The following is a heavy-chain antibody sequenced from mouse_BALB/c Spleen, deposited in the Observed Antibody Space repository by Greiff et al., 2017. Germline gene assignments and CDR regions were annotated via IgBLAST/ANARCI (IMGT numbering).Heavy chain of an antibody. CDR2: IYPGNSDT. Sequence: EGQLQQSGTVLARPGASVKMSCKASGYSFTSYWMHWVKQRPGQGLEWIGAIYPGNSDTSYNQKFKGKAKLTAVTSASTAYMELSSLTNEDSAVYYCTRWGTTVPFAYWGQGTLVTVSA. V-gene: IGHV1-5*01. D-gene: IGHD1-1*01. CDR1: GYSFTSYW. J-gene: IGHJ3*01. CDR3: TRWGTTVPFAY.